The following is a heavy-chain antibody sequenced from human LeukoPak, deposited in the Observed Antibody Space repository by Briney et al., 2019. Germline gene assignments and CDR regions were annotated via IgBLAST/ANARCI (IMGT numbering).Heavy chain of an antibody. CDR3: ARVMEYYYYYMDV. CDR2: ISNSGSII. CDR1: GFTFTNYE. V-gene: IGHV3-48*03. J-gene: IGHJ6*03. Sequence: GGSLRLSCAASGFTFTNYEMNWVRQAPGKGLEWVSYISNSGSIIYYADSVKGRFTISRDNAKNSLYLQMNSLRAEDTAVYYCARVMEYYYYYMDVWGKGTTVTISS. D-gene: IGHD3-10*01.